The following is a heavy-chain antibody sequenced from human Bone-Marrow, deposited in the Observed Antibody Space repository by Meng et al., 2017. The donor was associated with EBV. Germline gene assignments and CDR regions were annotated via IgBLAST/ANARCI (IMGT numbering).Heavy chain of an antibody. J-gene: IGHJ4*02. CDR3: AILELDDY. Sequence: VAFLGSGGGLVQPWESLRLSCAASGFAFNNYAMTWVRQAPGKGLEWVSSVSDSGQFTYYADSVKGRFTISRDNAKNTLYLQMNSLSAEDTAVYYCAILELDDYWGQGTLVTVSS. CDR1: GFAFNNYA. CDR2: VSDSGQFT. D-gene: IGHD1-26*01. V-gene: IGHV3-23*01.